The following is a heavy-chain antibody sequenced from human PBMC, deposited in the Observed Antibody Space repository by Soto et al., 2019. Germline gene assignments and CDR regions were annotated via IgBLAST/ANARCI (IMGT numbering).Heavy chain of an antibody. CDR1: GYTFTSYA. CDR2: INAGNGNT. Sequence: QVQLVQSGAEVKKPGASVKVSCKASGYTFTSYAMHWVRQAPGQRLEWMGWINAGNGNTKYSQKFQGRVTITRDTSARTVYMELSSRRSEDTAVYYWARGASLWFGDHFDYWGQGTLVTVSS. CDR3: ARGASLWFGDHFDY. V-gene: IGHV1-3*01. J-gene: IGHJ4*02. D-gene: IGHD3-10*01.